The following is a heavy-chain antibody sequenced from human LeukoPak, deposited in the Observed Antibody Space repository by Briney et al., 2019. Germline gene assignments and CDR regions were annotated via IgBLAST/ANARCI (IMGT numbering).Heavy chain of an antibody. V-gene: IGHV4-39*07. J-gene: IGHJ4*02. D-gene: IGHD3-22*01. CDR1: GGSISSSSYY. CDR3: ARLRYDYDCPFDF. Sequence: SETLSLTCTVAGGSISSSSYYWGWIRQPPGKGLEWIGSIYYSGSTYYNPSLKSRVTISVDTSKNQFSLKLSSVTAADTAVYYCARLRYDYDCPFDFWGPGTLVAVSS. CDR2: IYYSGST.